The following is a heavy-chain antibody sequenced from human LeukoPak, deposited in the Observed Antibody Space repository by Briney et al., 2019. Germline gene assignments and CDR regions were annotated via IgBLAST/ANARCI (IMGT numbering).Heavy chain of an antibody. J-gene: IGHJ4*02. CDR1: GGSISSGGYY. Sequence: SQTLSLTCIVSGGSISSGGYYWSWIRQHPGKGLEWIGYIYYSGSTYYNPSLKSQVTISIDTSKNQFSLKLSSVTAADTSVYYCAGGDSRGYYFDYWGQGTLVTVSS. V-gene: IGHV4-31*01. CDR3: AGGDSRGYYFDY. CDR2: IYYSGST. D-gene: IGHD3-22*01.